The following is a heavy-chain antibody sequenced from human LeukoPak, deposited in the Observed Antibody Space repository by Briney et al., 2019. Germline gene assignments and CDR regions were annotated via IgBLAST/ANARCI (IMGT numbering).Heavy chain of an antibody. J-gene: IGHJ6*02. CDR1: GFTFDDYA. V-gene: IGHV3-43*02. D-gene: IGHD1-1*01. CDR2: IGGDGGST. Sequence: GGSLRLSCAASGFTFDDYAMHWVRQAPGKGLECVSLIGGDGGSTYYADSVKGRFTISRDNSKNSLYLQMNSLRTEDTALYYCAKDYTTGYYYYGMDVWGQGTTVTVSS. CDR3: AKDYTTGYYYYGMDV.